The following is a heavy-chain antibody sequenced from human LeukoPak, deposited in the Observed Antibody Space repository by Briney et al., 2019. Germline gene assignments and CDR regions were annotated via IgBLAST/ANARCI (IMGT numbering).Heavy chain of an antibody. D-gene: IGHD2-15*01. CDR1: GYTFTSYY. CDR3: ARESGRWPPPGAFDY. CDR2: INPSGGST. V-gene: IGHV1-46*01. Sequence: ASAKVSCKASGYTFTSYYMHWARQAPGQGLEWMGIINPSGGSTSYAQKFQGRVTMTRDTSTSTVYMELSSLRSEDTAVYYCARESGRWPPPGAFDYWGQGTLVTVSS. J-gene: IGHJ4*02.